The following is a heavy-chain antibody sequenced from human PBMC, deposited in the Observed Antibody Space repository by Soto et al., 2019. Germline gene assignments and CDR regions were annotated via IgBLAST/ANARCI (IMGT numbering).Heavy chain of an antibody. J-gene: IGHJ5*02. CDR3: ARDRSTYGGGGTGEVKENWFDP. CDR2: AYYSGDT. D-gene: IGHD2-8*01. V-gene: IGHV4-59*01. CDR1: GGSISRYY. Sequence: SETLSLTCSVSGGSISRYYWSWIRQPPGQGLEWIGYAYYSGDTGYNPSLQSRVTMAVDTSKNQVSLKLTSVTAADTAVYYWARDRSTYGGGGTGEVKENWFDPWGQGALVTVS.